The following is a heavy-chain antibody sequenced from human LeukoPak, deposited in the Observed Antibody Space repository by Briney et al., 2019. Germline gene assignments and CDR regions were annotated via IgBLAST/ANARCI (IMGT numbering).Heavy chain of an antibody. CDR3: ARVRTTNWFDP. CDR2: IYSVDST. Sequence: GGSLRLSCAASGFTVSSNYMSWVRQAPGKGLEWVSVIYSVDSTYYADSVKGRFTISRDNSKNTLYLQMSSLRAEDTAVYYCARVRTTNWFDPWGQGTLVTVSS. J-gene: IGHJ5*02. V-gene: IGHV3-66*02. CDR1: GFTVSSNY. D-gene: IGHD4-11*01.